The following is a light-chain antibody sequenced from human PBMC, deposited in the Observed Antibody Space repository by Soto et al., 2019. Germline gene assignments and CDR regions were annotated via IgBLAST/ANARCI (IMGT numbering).Light chain of an antibody. CDR2: DVS. V-gene: IGKV1-5*01. CDR3: QQNDSYSWT. CDR1: QTVSNW. J-gene: IGKJ1*01. Sequence: DIQMTQSPSTLSASIGERVTITCRASQTVSNWLAWYQQKPGKAPKLLIYDVSNLESGVPSRFSGSGSGTEFSLSISSLQPDDFASYYCQQNDSYSWTFGPGTKVEVK.